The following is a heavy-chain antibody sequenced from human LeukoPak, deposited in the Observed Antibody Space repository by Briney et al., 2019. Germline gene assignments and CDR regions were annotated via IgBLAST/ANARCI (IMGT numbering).Heavy chain of an antibody. D-gene: IGHD4-17*01. J-gene: IGHJ4*02. CDR3: AKGRRSGDYVFDY. Sequence: PGGSLRLSCAASGFTFSSYAMSWVRQAPGKGLEWVSAISGSGGSTYYAGSVKGRFTISRDNSKNTLYLQMNSLRAEDTAVYYCAKGRRSGDYVFDYWGQGTLVTVSS. CDR2: ISGSGGST. CDR1: GFTFSSYA. V-gene: IGHV3-23*01.